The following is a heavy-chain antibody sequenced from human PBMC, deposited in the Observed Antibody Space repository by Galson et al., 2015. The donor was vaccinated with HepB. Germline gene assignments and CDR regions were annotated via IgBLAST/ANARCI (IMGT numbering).Heavy chain of an antibody. D-gene: IGHD3-3*01. CDR1: GFIFSDYY. V-gene: IGHV3-11*04. Sequence: SLRLSCAASGFIFSDYYMSWIRQAPGKGLEWVSYISSSGSTIYYADSVKGRFTISRDNAKNSVYLQMNNLRAEDTAVYYCARDYDPSARPLWYSDLWGRGSLVTVSS. CDR3: ARDYDPSARPLWYSDL. J-gene: IGHJ2*01. CDR2: ISSSGSTI.